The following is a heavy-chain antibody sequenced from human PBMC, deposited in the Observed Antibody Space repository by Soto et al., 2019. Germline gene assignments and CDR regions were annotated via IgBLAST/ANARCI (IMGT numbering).Heavy chain of an antibody. CDR3: ARDPATAKPEGVDF. J-gene: IGHJ4*02. V-gene: IGHV1-2*02. D-gene: IGHD1-1*01. CDR2: INPNSGGT. CDR1: GYTFSDYY. Sequence: ASVKVSCKASGYTFSDYYIHWVRQAPGQGLEWMGWINPNSGGTKYAPKFQGGVTMTRDTSITTAYMELSRLRSGDTAVYYCARDPATAKPEGVDFWGQGTLVTVSS.